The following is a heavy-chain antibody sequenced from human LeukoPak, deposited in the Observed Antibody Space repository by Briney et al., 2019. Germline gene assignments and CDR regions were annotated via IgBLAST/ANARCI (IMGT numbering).Heavy chain of an antibody. Sequence: GGSLRLSCVASGFPFSNYAMSWVRQAPGKGLECVSVISGDAGTTYYADSVKGRFTISRDNSKNTLYLQMNGLRAEDTAVYYCARGVGGDSRFDPWGQGTLVTVSS. J-gene: IGHJ5*02. CDR1: GFPFSNYA. D-gene: IGHD1-26*01. V-gene: IGHV3-23*01. CDR2: ISGDAGTT. CDR3: ARGVGGDSRFDP.